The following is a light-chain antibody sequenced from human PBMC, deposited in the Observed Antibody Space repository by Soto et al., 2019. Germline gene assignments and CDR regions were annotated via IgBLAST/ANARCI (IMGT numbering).Light chain of an antibody. V-gene: IGKV3-20*01. CDR3: QQYGRLPYT. J-gene: IGKJ2*01. CDR2: GAS. Sequence: EIVLTQSPGTLSLSPGERATLSCRASQSVRSSYLAWYQQKPGQAPRLLIYGASSRATGIPDRFSGSGSGTDFTLTISRLEPEDFAVYYCQQYGRLPYTFGQGTKLEIK. CDR1: QSVRSSY.